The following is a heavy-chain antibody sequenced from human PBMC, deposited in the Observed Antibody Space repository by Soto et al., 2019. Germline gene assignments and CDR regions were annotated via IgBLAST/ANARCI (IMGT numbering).Heavy chain of an antibody. CDR2: IIPIHGIA. V-gene: IGHV1-69*02. J-gene: IGHJ3*02. D-gene: IGHD7-27*01. CDR1: GGTFSSYT. CDR3: ARGANWVDI. Sequence: GASVKVSCKASGGTFSSYTISWVRQAPGQGLEWMGRIIPIHGIANYAQKFQGRVTITADTSTSTAYMELSSLRSEDTAVYYCARGANWVDIWGQGTMVTVSS.